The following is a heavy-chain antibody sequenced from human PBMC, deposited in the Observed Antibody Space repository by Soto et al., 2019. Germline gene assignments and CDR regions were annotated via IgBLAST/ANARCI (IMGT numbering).Heavy chain of an antibody. CDR3: AKDRRSGDAFDI. D-gene: IGHD3-3*01. CDR1: GFTFSSYG. CDR2: ISYDGSNK. J-gene: IGHJ3*02. V-gene: IGHV3-30*18. Sequence: GGSLRLSCAASGFTFSSYGMHWVRQAPGKGLEWVAVISYDGSNKYYADSVKGRFTISRDNSKNTMYLQMNSQRAEDKAVYYWAKDRRSGDAFDIWGQGTMVTVSS.